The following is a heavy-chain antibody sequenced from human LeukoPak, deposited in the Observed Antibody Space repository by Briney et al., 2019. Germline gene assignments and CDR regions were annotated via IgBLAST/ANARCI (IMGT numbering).Heavy chain of an antibody. J-gene: IGHJ4*02. V-gene: IGHV3-33*01. CDR3: ARDRGKRTPALAPIDY. CDR1: GFTFSSYG. D-gene: IGHD5-12*01. Sequence: GGSLRLSCAASGFTFSSYGMHWVRQAPGKGLEWVAVIWYDGSNKYYADSVKGRFTISRDNSKNTLYLQMNSLRAEDTAVYYCARDRGKRTPALAPIDYWGRGTLVTVSS. CDR2: IWYDGSNK.